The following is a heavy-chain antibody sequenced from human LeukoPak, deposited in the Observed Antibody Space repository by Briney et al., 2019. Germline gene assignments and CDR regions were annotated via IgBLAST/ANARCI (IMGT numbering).Heavy chain of an antibody. D-gene: IGHD6-13*01. CDR1: GGSISSYY. CDR2: IYYSGST. J-gene: IGHJ6*02. V-gene: IGHV4-59*01. CDR3: AGWHSSSWPQYYYYGMDV. Sequence: SETLSLTCTVSGGSISSYYWSWIRQPPGKGLEWIGYIYYSGSTNYNPSLKSRVTISVDTSKNQFSLKLSSVTAADTAVYYCAGWHSSSWPQYYYYGMDVWGQGTTVTVSS.